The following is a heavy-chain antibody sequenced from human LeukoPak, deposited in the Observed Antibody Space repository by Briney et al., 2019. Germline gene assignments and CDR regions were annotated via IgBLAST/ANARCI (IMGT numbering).Heavy chain of an antibody. Sequence: SETLSLTCTVSGGSISSSSHHWSWVRQPPGKGLEWIGSIYYSGNTYYNPSLKSRVTMSVDTSKNQFSLKLTSVTAADTAVYYCTREYSSSSDYWGQGTLVTVSS. CDR3: TREYSSSSDY. D-gene: IGHD6-6*01. V-gene: IGHV4-39*02. J-gene: IGHJ4*02. CDR2: IYYSGNT. CDR1: GGSISSSSHH.